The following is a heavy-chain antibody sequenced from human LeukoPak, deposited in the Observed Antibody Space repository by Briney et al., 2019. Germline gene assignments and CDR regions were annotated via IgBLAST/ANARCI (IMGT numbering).Heavy chain of an antibody. CDR2: INPNSGGT. CDR1: GYTFTGYY. CDR3: ARDPNYYDSSGYYYGEEYFQH. D-gene: IGHD3-22*01. V-gene: IGHV1-2*06. J-gene: IGHJ1*01. Sequence: ASVKVSCKASGYTFTGYYMHWVRQAPGQGLEWVGRINPNSGGTNYAQKFQGRVTMTRDTSISTAYMELSRLRSDDTAVYYCARDPNYYDSSGYYYGEEYFQHWGQGTLVTVSS.